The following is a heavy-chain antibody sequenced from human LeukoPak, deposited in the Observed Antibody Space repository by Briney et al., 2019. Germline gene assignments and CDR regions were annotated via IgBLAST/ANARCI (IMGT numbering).Heavy chain of an antibody. J-gene: IGHJ2*01. V-gene: IGHV1-2*02. D-gene: IGHD1-1*01. CDR2: INPNSGGT. CDR3: ARELARSYWYFDL. Sequence: GASVKVSCKASGYTFTVYYMHWVRQAPGQGLEWMGWINPNSGGTNYAQKFQGRVTMTRDTSISTAYMELSSLRSDDTAVYYCARELARSYWYFDLWGRGTLVTVSS. CDR1: GYTFTVYY.